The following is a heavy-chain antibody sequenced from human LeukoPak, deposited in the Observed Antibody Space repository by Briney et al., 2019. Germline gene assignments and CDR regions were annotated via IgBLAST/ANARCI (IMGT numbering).Heavy chain of an antibody. CDR2: IYSDGST. V-gene: IGHV3-53*01. Sequence: GGSLRLSCAASGFIVSGDFMSWVRQAPGKGLEWVXVIYSDGSTYYADSVKGRFTISRDNSKNTLDLQMTGLRAEDTAVYYCARERGRGRDSPWFDYWGQGTLVTVSS. CDR3: ARERGRGRDSPWFDY. J-gene: IGHJ4*02. D-gene: IGHD1-26*01. CDR1: GFIVSGDF.